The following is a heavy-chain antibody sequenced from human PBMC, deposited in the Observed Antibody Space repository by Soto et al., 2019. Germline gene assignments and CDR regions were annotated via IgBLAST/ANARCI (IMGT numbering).Heavy chain of an antibody. D-gene: IGHD6-19*01. J-gene: IGHJ6*02. CDR2: ISDYNGNT. V-gene: IGHV1-18*01. Sequence: ASVKVSCKASGYTFTSYRISWVRQAAGQGLEWMGWISDYNGNTNYAQKLQGRVTMTTDTSTSTAYMELRSLRSDDTAVYYCAREAALAVAGNYYYYGMDVWGQGTTVTVSS. CDR1: GYTFTSYR. CDR3: AREAALAVAGNYYYYGMDV.